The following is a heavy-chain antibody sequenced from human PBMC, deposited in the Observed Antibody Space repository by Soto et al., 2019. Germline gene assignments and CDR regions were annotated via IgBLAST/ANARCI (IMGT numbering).Heavy chain of an antibody. CDR3: ARWGSGWYYYYYGMDV. V-gene: IGHV4-39*01. CDR2: IYYSGST. Sequence: PSETLSLTCTVSGGSISSSSYYWGWIRQPPGKGLDWIGSIYYSGSTYYNPSLKSRVTISVDTSKNQFSLKLSSVTAADTAVYYCARWGSGWYYYYYGMDVWGQGTTVTVSS. CDR1: GGSISSSSYY. J-gene: IGHJ6*02. D-gene: IGHD6-19*01.